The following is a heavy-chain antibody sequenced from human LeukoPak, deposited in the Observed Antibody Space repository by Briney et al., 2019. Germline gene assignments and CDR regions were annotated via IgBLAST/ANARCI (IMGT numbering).Heavy chain of an antibody. CDR1: GFTFSSYW. Sequence: GGSLRLSCAASGFTFSSYWMSWVRQAPGKGLEWVANINQDGSEKYYVDSVKGRFTISRDNAKNSLYLQMNSLRAEDTAVYYCARGDSSSWFYFDYWGQGTLVTVSS. D-gene: IGHD6-13*01. J-gene: IGHJ4*02. CDR3: ARGDSSSWFYFDY. V-gene: IGHV3-7*01. CDR2: INQDGSEK.